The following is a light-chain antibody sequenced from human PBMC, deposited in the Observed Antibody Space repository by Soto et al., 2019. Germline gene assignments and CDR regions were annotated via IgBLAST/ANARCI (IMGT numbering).Light chain of an antibody. V-gene: IGLV2-14*01. CDR2: GVN. J-gene: IGLJ3*02. CDR3: SSFRSGSVVL. CDR1: SSDVGGYNY. Sequence: QSVLTQPASVSGSPGQSVTISCTGTSSDVGGYNYVSWYQQHPGKAPKLVIYGVNYRPSGVAARFSGSKFQNTASLPISGLQAEDEADYYCSSFRSGSVVLFGGGTKLTVL.